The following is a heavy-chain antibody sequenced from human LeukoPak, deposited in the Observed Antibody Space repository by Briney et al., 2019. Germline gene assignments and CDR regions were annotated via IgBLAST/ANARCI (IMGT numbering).Heavy chain of an antibody. J-gene: IGHJ5*02. Sequence: SVKVSCKASGGTFSSYAISWVRQAPGQGLEWMGGIIPIFGTANYAQKFQGRVTITADESTSTAYMELSSLRSEDTAVYYCARDSWGALWFGDPQNWFDPWGQGTLVTVSS. D-gene: IGHD3-10*01. CDR3: ARDSWGALWFGDPQNWFDP. CDR1: GGTFSSYA. CDR2: IIPIFGTA. V-gene: IGHV1-69*13.